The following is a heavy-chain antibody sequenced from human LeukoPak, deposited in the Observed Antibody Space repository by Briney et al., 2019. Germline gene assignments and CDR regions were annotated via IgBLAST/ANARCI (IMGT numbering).Heavy chain of an antibody. CDR2: ISGSGGST. CDR1: GFTVTSNY. CDR3: AKGRLLLWFGELDP. Sequence: PGGSLRLSCAASGFTVTSNYMSWVRQAPGKGLEWASAISGSGGSTYYADSVKGRFTISRDNSKNTLYLQMNSLRAEDTAVYYCAKGRLLLWFGELDPWGQGTLVTVSS. J-gene: IGHJ5*02. V-gene: IGHV3-23*01. D-gene: IGHD3-10*01.